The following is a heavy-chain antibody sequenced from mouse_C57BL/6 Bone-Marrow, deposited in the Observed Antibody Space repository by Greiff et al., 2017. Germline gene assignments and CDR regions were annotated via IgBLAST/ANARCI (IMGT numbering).Heavy chain of an antibody. Sequence: QVQLQQPGAELVMPGASVKLSCKASGYTFTSYWMHWVKQRPGQGLEWIGEIDPSDSYTNYNQKFKGKSTLTVDKSSSTAYMQLSSLTSEDSAVYYCASWGITGGYYFDYWGQGTTLTVSS. CDR1: GYTFTSYW. CDR2: IDPSDSYT. J-gene: IGHJ2*01. V-gene: IGHV1-69*01. D-gene: IGHD4-1*01. CDR3: ASWGITGGYYFDY.